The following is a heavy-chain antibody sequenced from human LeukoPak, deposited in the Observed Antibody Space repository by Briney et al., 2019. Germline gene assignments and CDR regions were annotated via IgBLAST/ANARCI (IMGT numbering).Heavy chain of an antibody. V-gene: IGHV4-34*01. J-gene: IGHJ6*03. Sequence: EPSETLSLTCAVYGGSFSGYYWSWIRQPPGKGLEWIGEINHSGSTNYNPSLKSRVTISVDTSKNQFSLKLSSVTAADTAVYYCARSFLYYYYMDVWGKGTTVTVSS. CDR1: GGSFSGYY. CDR2: INHSGST. CDR3: ARSFLYYYYMDV. D-gene: IGHD2/OR15-2a*01.